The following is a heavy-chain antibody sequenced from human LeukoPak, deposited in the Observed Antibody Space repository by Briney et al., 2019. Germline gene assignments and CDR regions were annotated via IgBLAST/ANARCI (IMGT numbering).Heavy chain of an antibody. D-gene: IGHD1-20*01. CDR2: INHSGST. CDR1: GGSFSGHY. CDR3: ARVDLTVDAFDI. Sequence: TSETLSLTCAVYGGSFSGHYWSWIRQPPGKGLEWIGEINHSGSTNYNPSLKSRVTISLGTSKNQFSLKLSSVTAADTAVYFCARVDLTVDAFDIWGQGTMVTVFS. V-gene: IGHV4-34*01. J-gene: IGHJ3*02.